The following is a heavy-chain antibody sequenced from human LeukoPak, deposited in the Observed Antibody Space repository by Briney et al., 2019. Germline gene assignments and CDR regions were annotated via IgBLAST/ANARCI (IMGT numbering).Heavy chain of an antibody. V-gene: IGHV3-21*01. D-gene: IGHD3-22*01. J-gene: IGHJ4*02. Sequence: PGGSLRLSCAASGFTFSSYSMNWVRQAPGKGLEWVSSISSSSSYLYYADSVKGRFTISRDNAKNSLYLQMNSLRAEDTAVYYCARDPSYYYDSSGYFDYWGQGTLVTVSS. CDR3: ARDPSYYYDSSGYFDY. CDR1: GFTFSSYS. CDR2: ISSSSSYL.